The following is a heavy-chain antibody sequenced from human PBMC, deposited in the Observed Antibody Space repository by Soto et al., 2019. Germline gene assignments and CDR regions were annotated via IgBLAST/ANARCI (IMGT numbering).Heavy chain of an antibody. D-gene: IGHD3-9*01. CDR2: IYSGGST. CDR1: GFTVSSNY. V-gene: IGHV3-53*04. Sequence: EVQLVESGGGLVQPGGSLRLSCAASGFTVSSNYMSWVRQAPGKGLEWVSVIYSGGSTYYADSVKGRFTISRHNSKNTLYLQMNSLRAEDTAVYYCAPRDRFDSRYFQHWGQGTLVTVSS. CDR3: APRDRFDSRYFQH. J-gene: IGHJ1*01.